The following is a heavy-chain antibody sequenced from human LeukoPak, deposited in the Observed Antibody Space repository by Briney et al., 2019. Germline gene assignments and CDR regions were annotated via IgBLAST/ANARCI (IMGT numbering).Heavy chain of an antibody. CDR2: ISGSDGST. CDR1: GFTFSSFG. D-gene: IGHD3-10*01. J-gene: IGHJ4*02. V-gene: IGHV3-23*01. CDR3: AENIGGLDY. Sequence: PGGSLRLSCAASGFTFSSFGMTWVRQAQAPGKGLEWVSGISGSDGSTYYADSVKGRFTISRDNSKNTLYLQMNSLRAEDTAVYYCAENIGGLDYWGQGTLVTVSS.